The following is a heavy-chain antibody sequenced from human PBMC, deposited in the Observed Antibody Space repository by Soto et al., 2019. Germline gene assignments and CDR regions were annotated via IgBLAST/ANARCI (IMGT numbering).Heavy chain of an antibody. D-gene: IGHD2-15*01. CDR2: ISAYNGHT. CDR1: GYTFTSYG. J-gene: IGHJ4*02. CDR3: ARDKGYCSDTSCPDFDY. V-gene: IGHV1-18*01. Sequence: PSVKVSCKVSGYTFTSYGLTWVRQAPGQGLEWMGWISAYNGHTKYAQRFQGRVTMTTDTSTSTAYMELRSLRYDDTAVYYCARDKGYCSDTSCPDFDYWGQGTLVTVSS.